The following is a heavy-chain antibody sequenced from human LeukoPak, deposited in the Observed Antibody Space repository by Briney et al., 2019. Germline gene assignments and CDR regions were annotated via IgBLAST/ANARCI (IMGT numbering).Heavy chain of an antibody. CDR1: RFTLSSYS. CDR2: ISSSVSYT. D-gene: IGHD3-16*02. CDR3: ARDRHYVGVSYRPQAGAFDI. V-gene: IGHV3-21*01. J-gene: IGHJ3*02. Sequence: GSLRLSCVASRFTLSSYSMNWVRQAPGGGLGWVSSISSSVSYTYYADSVKGRFTISRDTAKNSLYLQMNCLRAADTSVYYCARDRHYVGVSYRPQAGAFDIWGQGTMVTVSS.